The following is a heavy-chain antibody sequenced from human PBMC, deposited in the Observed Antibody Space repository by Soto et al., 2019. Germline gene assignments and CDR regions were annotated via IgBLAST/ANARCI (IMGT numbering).Heavy chain of an antibody. J-gene: IGHJ4*02. D-gene: IGHD6-19*01. Sequence: GASVKVSCKASGGSFSTLGINWVRQAPGQGLEWMGGIIPLFGKARYAETSQGRVTITADTSTGTAYMEVSSLRSVDTAVFYCATAHNSGWYFFDYWGPGTLVTVSS. CDR3: ATAHNSGWYFFDY. V-gene: IGHV1-69*06. CDR1: GGSFSTLG. CDR2: IIPLFGKA.